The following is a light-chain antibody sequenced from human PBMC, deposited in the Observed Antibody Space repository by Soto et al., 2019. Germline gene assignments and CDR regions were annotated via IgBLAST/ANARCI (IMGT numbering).Light chain of an antibody. V-gene: IGKV3-20*01. J-gene: IGKJ2*01. Sequence: LSPGERATLSCRASQSGYLAWYQQKPGQAPRLLIYGASSRATGIPDRFSGSGSGTDFTLTISRLEPEDFAVYYCQQYGSSPPYTFGQGTKLEIK. CDR3: QQYGSSPPYT. CDR2: GAS. CDR1: QSGY.